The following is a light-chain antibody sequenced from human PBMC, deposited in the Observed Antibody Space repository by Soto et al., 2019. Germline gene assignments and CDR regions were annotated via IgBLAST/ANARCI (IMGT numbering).Light chain of an antibody. V-gene: IGKV4-1*01. CDR1: QSLFYSSNNKNY. J-gene: IGKJ2*01. CDR3: QQYFNTPYT. Sequence: DIVMTQSPDSLAVSLGERATINCKSTQSLFYSSNNKNYLAWYQQKPGQPPKVLIYWASTRESGVPDRLSGSGSGTDFTLAISSLQAEDGAVYYGQQYFNTPYTFGQGTKLEIK. CDR2: WAS.